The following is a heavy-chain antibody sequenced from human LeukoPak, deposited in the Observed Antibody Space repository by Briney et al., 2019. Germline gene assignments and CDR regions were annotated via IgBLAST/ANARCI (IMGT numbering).Heavy chain of an antibody. CDR1: GASISSSTDY. V-gene: IGHV4-39*01. Sequence: SETLSLTCTVSGASISSSTDYWGWIRQPPGKGLEWIANIYYSGSTYYNPSLKSRVTISVDTSKNQFSLKLSSVTAADTAVYYCARLLVPGYFDYWGQGTLVTVSS. J-gene: IGHJ4*02. D-gene: IGHD6-13*01. CDR2: IYYSGST. CDR3: ARLLVPGYFDY.